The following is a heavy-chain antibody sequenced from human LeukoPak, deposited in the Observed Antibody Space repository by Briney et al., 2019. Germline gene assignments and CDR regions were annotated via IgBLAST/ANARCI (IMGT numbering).Heavy chain of an antibody. CDR1: GFTFSSYT. CDR2: ISSSSSYI. J-gene: IGHJ4*02. Sequence: GGSLRLSCAASGFTFSSYTMNWVRQAPGKGLEWVSSISSSSSYIYYADLVKGRFTISRANAKNSLDLQMNSLRAEDTAVYYCASLVATGADYWGQGTLVTVSS. CDR3: ASLVATGADY. V-gene: IGHV3-21*01. D-gene: IGHD3-10*01.